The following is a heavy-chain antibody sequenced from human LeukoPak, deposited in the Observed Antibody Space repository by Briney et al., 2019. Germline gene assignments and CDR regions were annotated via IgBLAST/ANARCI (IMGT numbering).Heavy chain of an antibody. D-gene: IGHD6-6*01. CDR2: ISNSGSTI. V-gene: IGHV3-48*04. CDR1: GFTFSSYS. CDR3: ARDKSPPSSMAARLSMNWFDP. Sequence: GGSLRLSCAASGFTFSSYSMNWVRQAPGKGLEWVSYISNSGSTIDYADSVRGRFAISRDNAKNSLYLQMNSLRAEDTAMYYCARDKSPPSSMAARLSMNWFDPWGQGTLVTVSS. J-gene: IGHJ5*02.